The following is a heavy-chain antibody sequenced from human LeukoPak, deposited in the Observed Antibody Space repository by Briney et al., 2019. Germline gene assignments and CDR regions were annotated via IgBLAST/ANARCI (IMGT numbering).Heavy chain of an antibody. CDR3: ARHLEVNAASWFDP. CDR2: IYPGDSDT. D-gene: IGHD1-1*01. CDR1: GYSFTSYW. J-gene: IGHJ5*02. Sequence: GESLKISCKGSGYSFTSYWIGWVRQMPGKGLEWMGIIYPGDSDTRYSPSFQGQVTISADKSISTAYLQWNSLKASDTAMCYCARHLEVNAASWFDPWGQGTLVTVSS. V-gene: IGHV5-51*01.